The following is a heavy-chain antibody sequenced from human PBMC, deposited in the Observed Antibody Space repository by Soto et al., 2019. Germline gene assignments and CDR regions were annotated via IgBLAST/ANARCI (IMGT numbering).Heavy chain of an antibody. D-gene: IGHD3-9*01. CDR2: ISAYNGNT. J-gene: IGHJ5*02. CDR1: GYTFISYG. Sequence: QVQLVQSGAEVKKPGASVKVSCKASGYTFISYGMSWVRQAPGQGLEWMGWISAYNGNTNYAQKFQGRVTMTTDTSTSTAYMELRSLRSDDTAVYYCARELRYFARLGWFDPWGQGTLVTVSS. V-gene: IGHV1-18*01. CDR3: ARELRYFARLGWFDP.